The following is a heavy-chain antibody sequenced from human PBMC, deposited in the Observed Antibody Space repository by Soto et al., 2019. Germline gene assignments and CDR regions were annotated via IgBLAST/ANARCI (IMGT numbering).Heavy chain of an antibody. V-gene: IGHV1-18*01. D-gene: IGHD5-12*01. J-gene: IGHJ6*02. CDR3: ARGGDVNYYHGMDV. CDR2: ISAYNGKT. CDR1: GYTFTSSG. Sequence: GASVKVSCKASGYTFTSSGISWVRQAPGQGLEWMGWISAYNGKTNYAQNAQGRVTMTTDTSTRTAYMDLRSLRSDDTAVYYCARGGDVNYYHGMDVRGQGTTVTVSS.